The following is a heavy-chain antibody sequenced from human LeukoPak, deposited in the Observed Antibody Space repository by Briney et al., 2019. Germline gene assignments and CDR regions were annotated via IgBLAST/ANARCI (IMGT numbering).Heavy chain of an antibody. D-gene: IGHD3-9*01. Sequence: GGSLRLSCAASGFTFSSYTMHWVRQAPGKGLEYVSAIISNGGSTYYANSVKGRFTVSRDNSKNTLYLQLGSLRAEDMGVYYCARVMGGYYENLTGPLDFWGQGTLVTVSS. CDR1: GFTFSSYT. CDR2: IISNGGST. V-gene: IGHV3-64*01. J-gene: IGHJ4*02. CDR3: ARVMGGYYENLTGPLDF.